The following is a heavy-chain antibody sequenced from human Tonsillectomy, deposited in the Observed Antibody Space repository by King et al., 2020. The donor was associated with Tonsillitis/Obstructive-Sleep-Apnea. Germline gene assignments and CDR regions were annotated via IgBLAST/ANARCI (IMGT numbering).Heavy chain of an antibody. CDR3: AKGWDSSGYKFDY. J-gene: IGHJ4*02. Sequence: VQLVESGGGLVQPGRSLRLSCTASGFIFDDYAMHWVRQAPGKGLEWVSGISWNSGSIGYADSVKGRFTISRDNAKNSLYLQMNSLRAEDTALYYCAKGWDSSGYKFDYWGQGTLVTVPS. D-gene: IGHD3-22*01. CDR2: ISWNSGSI. CDR1: GFIFDDYA. V-gene: IGHV3-9*01.